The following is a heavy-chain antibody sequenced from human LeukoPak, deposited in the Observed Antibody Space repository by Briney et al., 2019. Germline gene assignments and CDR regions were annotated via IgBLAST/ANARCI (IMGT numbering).Heavy chain of an antibody. Sequence: GESLQISCKGSGYSFTNYWIGWVRQMPGKGLEWMGIIYPGDSAGDSDTRYSPSFRGQVTISADKSISTTYLQWSSLEASDTAMYYCARQVGVGNFDSWGQGTLVTVSS. CDR2: IYPGDSAGDSDT. CDR3: ARQVGVGNFDS. CDR1: GYSFTNYW. J-gene: IGHJ4*02. D-gene: IGHD1-26*01. V-gene: IGHV5-51*01.